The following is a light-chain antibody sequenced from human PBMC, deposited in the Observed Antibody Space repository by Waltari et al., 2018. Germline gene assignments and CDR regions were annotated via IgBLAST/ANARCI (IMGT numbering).Light chain of an antibody. J-gene: IGKJ4*01. V-gene: IGKV3-15*01. CDR2: TAS. CDR1: HGISTN. CDR3: QQYNNWPPLT. Sequence: EVVMTQYPATLSVSPGGGATLSCRASHGISTNLAWYQPNPGQAPRLLIYTASTRAAGVPARFSGSGSGTEFTLTISSLQSEDSAVYYCQQYNNWPPLTFGGGTKVEI.